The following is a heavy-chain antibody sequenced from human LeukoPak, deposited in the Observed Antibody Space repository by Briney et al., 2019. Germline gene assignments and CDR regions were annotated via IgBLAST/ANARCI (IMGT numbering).Heavy chain of an antibody. J-gene: IGHJ4*02. V-gene: IGHV4-61*02. Sequence: SETLSLTCTVSGGSISSGSYYWSWIRQPAGKGLEWIGRIYTSGSTNYNPSLKSRVTISVDTSKNQFSLKLSSVTAADTAVYYCARDTPNYDILTGYSYYFDYWGQGTLVTVSS. D-gene: IGHD3-9*01. CDR2: IYTSGST. CDR3: ARDTPNYDILTGYSYYFDY. CDR1: GGSISSGSYY.